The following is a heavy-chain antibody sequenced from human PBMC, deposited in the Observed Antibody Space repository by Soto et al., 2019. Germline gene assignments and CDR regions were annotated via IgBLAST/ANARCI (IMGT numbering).Heavy chain of an antibody. CDR1: GASISSVGYY. Sequence: QVQLQESGPGLVQPSQTLSLTCSVSGASISSVGYYWTWIRQHPGEGLEWIGYIYHSGSTYYNPSLQSRLTISVATSKNPFSLRLSSVTAADTAVYYCGSFSDRITPATIVDWGQGTLVSVSS. D-gene: IGHD1-26*01. J-gene: IGHJ1*01. CDR3: GSFSDRITPATIVD. CDR2: IYHSGST. V-gene: IGHV4-31*03.